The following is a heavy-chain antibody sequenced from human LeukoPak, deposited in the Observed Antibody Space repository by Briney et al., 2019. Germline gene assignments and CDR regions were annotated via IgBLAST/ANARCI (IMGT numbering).Heavy chain of an antibody. CDR2: ISYDGTYE. Sequence: PGRSLRLSCVASGFIFSGYGMHWVRQAPGKGLEWVAVISYDGTYEYYADSVKGRFTISRDNSKSTLYLQMNSLRPDDTAIYYCAKSVTPRSYWTALDSWGQGTLVTVSS. CDR3: AKSVTPRSYWTALDS. CDR1: GFIFSGYG. D-gene: IGHD1-26*01. V-gene: IGHV3-30*18. J-gene: IGHJ4*02.